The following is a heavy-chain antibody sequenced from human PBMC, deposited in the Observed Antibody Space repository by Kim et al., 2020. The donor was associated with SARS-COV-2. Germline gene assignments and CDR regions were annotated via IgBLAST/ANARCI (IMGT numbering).Heavy chain of an antibody. CDR3: AKDMSIVLMVYALGGVDY. D-gene: IGHD2-8*01. CDR1: GFTFSSYA. CDR2: ISGSGGST. V-gene: IGHV3-23*01. Sequence: GGSLRLSCAASGFTFSSYAMSWVRQAPGKGLEWVSAISGSGGSTYYADSVKGRFTISRDNSKNTLYLQMNSLRAEDTAVYYCAKDMSIVLMVYALGGVDYWGQGTLVTVSS. J-gene: IGHJ4*02.